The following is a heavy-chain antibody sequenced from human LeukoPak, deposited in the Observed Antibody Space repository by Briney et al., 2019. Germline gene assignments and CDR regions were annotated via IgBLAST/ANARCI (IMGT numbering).Heavy chain of an antibody. Sequence: GGSLRLSCAASGFTFSAYSMNWVRQAPGKGLERVSDISSSSSSTNYADSVKGRFTISRDNAKKSLYLQMNSLRDEDTAVYYCARLHCSGGSCRDYWGQGTLVTVSS. CDR1: GFTFSAYS. D-gene: IGHD2-15*01. CDR3: ARLHCSGGSCRDY. J-gene: IGHJ4*02. V-gene: IGHV3-48*02. CDR2: ISSSSSST.